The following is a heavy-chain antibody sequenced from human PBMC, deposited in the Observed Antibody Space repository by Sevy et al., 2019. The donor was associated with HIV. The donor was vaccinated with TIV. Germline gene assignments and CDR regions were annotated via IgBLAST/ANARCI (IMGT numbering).Heavy chain of an antibody. D-gene: IGHD6-13*01. CDR2: IREDGGLK. CDR3: ARDPGYSSLHI. J-gene: IGHJ3*02. V-gene: IGHV3-7*01. CDR1: GFSFTSTW. Sequence: GGSLRLSCAASGFSFTSTWMAWVRQAPGKGLEWLANIREDGGLKNYADSVKGRFTISRDNAKNSLYLQMDSLSPEDTAVYYCARDPGYSSLHIWGQGTMVTVSS.